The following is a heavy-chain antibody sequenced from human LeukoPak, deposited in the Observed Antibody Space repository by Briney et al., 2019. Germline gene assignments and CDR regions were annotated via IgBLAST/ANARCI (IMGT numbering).Heavy chain of an antibody. CDR3: ARHYWTPGAFDI. J-gene: IGHJ3*02. D-gene: IGHD3/OR15-3a*01. CDR2: SNRTGST. V-gene: IGHV4-38-2*01. Sequence: SETLSLTRGVSGYSISTGYYWGWVRQPPGKGLEWIVSSNRTGSTHHNPSLKSRVTISVDTSKNQFSLKLTSVTAADTAVYYCARHYWTPGAFDIWGQGAMVTVSS. CDR1: GYSISTGYY.